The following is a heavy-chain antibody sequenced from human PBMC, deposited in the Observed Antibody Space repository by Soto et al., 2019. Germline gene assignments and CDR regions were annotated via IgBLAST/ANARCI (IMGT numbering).Heavy chain of an antibody. J-gene: IGHJ5*02. CDR2: IYYSGST. D-gene: IGHD1-20*01. V-gene: IGHV4-31*03. CDR1: GGSISSGGYY. CDR3: ARAVFNFDSHHSDVFDT. Sequence: PPEKLPHTYTVSGGSISSGGYYWSWIRQHPGKGLEWIGYIYYSGSTYYNPSLKSRVTILVDTSKNQFSLKLTSVTAADTAVYYCARAVFNFDSHHSDVFDTCGQGTLVTVSS.